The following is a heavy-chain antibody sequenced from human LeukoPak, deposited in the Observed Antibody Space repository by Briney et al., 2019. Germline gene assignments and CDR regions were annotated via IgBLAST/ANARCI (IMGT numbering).Heavy chain of an antibody. J-gene: IGHJ2*01. D-gene: IGHD6-19*01. CDR1: GYTFNHHG. Sequence: GASVKVSCKASGYTFNHHGITWVRQAPGQGLEWTGWISAYNGDTKYAQEFQGRVTMTTDTSTSTAYMELRSLRSDDTAVYYCARDPSNTSGRYQYFDLWGRGTLVTVSS. CDR3: ARDPSNTSGRYQYFDL. V-gene: IGHV1-18*01. CDR2: ISAYNGDT.